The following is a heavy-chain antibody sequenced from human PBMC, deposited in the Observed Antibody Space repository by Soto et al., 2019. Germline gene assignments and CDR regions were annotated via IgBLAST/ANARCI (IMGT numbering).Heavy chain of an antibody. D-gene: IGHD2-2*01. CDR2: IWYDGSNK. J-gene: IGHJ6*03. CDR3: ARGGCSSTSCDYYYYMDV. V-gene: IGHV3-33*01. Sequence: QVQLVESGGGVVQPGRSLRLSCAASGFTFSSYGMHWVRQAPGKGLEWVAVIWYDGSNKYYADSVKGRFTISRDNSKNTLYLQMNSRRAEDTAVYYCARGGCSSTSCDYYYYMDVWGKGTTVTVSS. CDR1: GFTFSSYG.